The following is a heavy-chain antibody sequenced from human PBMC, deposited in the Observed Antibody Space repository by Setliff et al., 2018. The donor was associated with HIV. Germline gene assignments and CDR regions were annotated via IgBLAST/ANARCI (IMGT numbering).Heavy chain of an antibody. Sequence: SETLSLTCSVSGVSIVSGGFYYSWIRHHPGKGLEWIGTVYYTGKTYYNPSLQSRLTMSADTSKNQFSLKMNSVTAADTAVYYCARGRQIGVEGAAAFDLWGQGIVVTVSS. V-gene: IGHV4-31*03. D-gene: IGHD1-26*01. J-gene: IGHJ3*01. CDR3: ARGRQIGVEGAAAFDL. CDR2: VYYTGKT. CDR1: GVSIVSGGFY.